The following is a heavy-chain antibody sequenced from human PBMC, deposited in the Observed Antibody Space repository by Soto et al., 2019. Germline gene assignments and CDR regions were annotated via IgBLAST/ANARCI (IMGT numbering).Heavy chain of an antibody. Sequence: GGSLRLSCAASGFTFSSYGMHWVRQAPGKGLEWVAVISYDGSNKYYADSVKGRFTISRDNSKNTLYLQMNSLRAEDTAVYYCAKDRAGTGNYWGQGTLVTVSS. V-gene: IGHV3-30*18. D-gene: IGHD1-7*01. CDR2: ISYDGSNK. CDR3: AKDRAGTGNY. J-gene: IGHJ4*02. CDR1: GFTFSSYG.